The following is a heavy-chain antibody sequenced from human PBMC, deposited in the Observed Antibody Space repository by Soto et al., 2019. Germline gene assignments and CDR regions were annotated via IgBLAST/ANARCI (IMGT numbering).Heavy chain of an antibody. CDR3: ARDVRYSGYDSADYYYYYGMDV. Sequence: QVQLVQSGAEVKKPGSSVKVSCKASGGTFSSYAISWVRQAPGQGLEWMGGIIPIFGTANYAQKFQGRVTITADESTSTAYMELSSLRSEDTAVYYRARDVRYSGYDSADYYYYYGMDVWGQGTTVTVSS. CDR1: GGTFSSYA. CDR2: IIPIFGTA. D-gene: IGHD5-12*01. V-gene: IGHV1-69*01. J-gene: IGHJ6*02.